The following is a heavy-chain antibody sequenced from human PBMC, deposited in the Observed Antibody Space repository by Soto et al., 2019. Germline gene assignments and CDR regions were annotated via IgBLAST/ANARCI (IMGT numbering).Heavy chain of an antibody. CDR2: ICGVGTDR. CDR1: GFTFSDYA. V-gene: IGHV3-23*01. D-gene: IGHD1-20*01. CDR3: AKDAVPYNGKWDWFDP. J-gene: IGHJ5*02. Sequence: DVQLLESGGGLVQPGGSLRLSCAASGFTFSDYAMTWVRQAPGKGPEWVSSICGVGTDRYYADSVQVLFTISRDNSKNTLFLQMSSLRSDDTAVYYCAKDAVPYNGKWDWFDPWGQGTLVTVSS.